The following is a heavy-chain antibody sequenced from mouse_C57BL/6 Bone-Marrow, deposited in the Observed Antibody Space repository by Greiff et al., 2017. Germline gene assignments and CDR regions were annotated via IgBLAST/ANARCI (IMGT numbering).Heavy chain of an antibody. Sequence: QVQLQQPGAELVKPGASVKLSCKASGYTFTSYWMPWVKQRPGQGLEWIGNIYPGNGSTNYNEKFKSKATLTVDTSSSTAYMQLSSLTSEDSAVFDWAGDYCGRTRFAYWGQGTLVTVSA. D-gene: IGHD1-1*01. CDR3: AGDYCGRTRFAY. CDR2: IYPGNGST. CDR1: GYTFTSYW. J-gene: IGHJ3*01. V-gene: IGHV1-55*01.